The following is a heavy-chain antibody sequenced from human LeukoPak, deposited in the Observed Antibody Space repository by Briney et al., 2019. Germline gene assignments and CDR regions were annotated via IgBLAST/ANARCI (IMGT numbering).Heavy chain of an antibody. D-gene: IGHD6-25*01. CDR3: AKSGGYGLIDY. V-gene: IGHV4-39*01. CDR2: IYYTGPT. J-gene: IGHJ4*02. CDR1: GVSISTSRYY. Sequence: SETLSLTCTVSGVSISTSRYYWGWIRQPPGKGLEWIGSIYYTGPTYYNASLESRVTISLDTSKNQFFLKLNSVAAADTAMYYCAKSGGYGLIDYLGQGTLVTVSS.